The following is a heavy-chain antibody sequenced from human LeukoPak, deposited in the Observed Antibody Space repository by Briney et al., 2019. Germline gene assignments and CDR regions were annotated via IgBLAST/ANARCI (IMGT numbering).Heavy chain of an antibody. V-gene: IGHV3-30*18. J-gene: IGHJ4*02. Sequence: GGSLRLSCTASGFTFSTYGMHWVRQAPGKGLEWVTLISYDGSTKYYSDSVKGRFTLSRDNSKNTLYLQMNSLRAEDTAVYYCAKASAMIVVVSKHFDYWGQGTLVTVSS. CDR3: AKASAMIVVVSKHFDY. D-gene: IGHD3-22*01. CDR2: ISYDGSTK. CDR1: GFTFSTYG.